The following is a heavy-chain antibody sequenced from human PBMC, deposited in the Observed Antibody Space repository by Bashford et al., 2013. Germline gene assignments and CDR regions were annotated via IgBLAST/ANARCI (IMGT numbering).Heavy chain of an antibody. V-gene: IGHV5-51*01. CDR1: GYSFTSYW. CDR2: IFPGDSDT. J-gene: IGHJ6*02. Sequence: GESLKISCKGSGYSFTSYWIGWVRQMPGKGLEWMGSIFPGDSDTRYSPSFQGQVSISVDKSINTAYLQWSSLKASDTAIYYCARLAVDTTTADLINYGLDVWGQGTPVTVSS. D-gene: IGHD5-18*01. CDR3: ARLAVDTTTADLINYGLDV.